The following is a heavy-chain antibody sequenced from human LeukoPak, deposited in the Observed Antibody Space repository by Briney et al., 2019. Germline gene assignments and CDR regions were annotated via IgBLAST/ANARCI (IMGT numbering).Heavy chain of an antibody. V-gene: IGHV3-7*01. CDR1: GFTFGTYW. J-gene: IGHJ4*02. CDR3: ARDVNAGNFDY. CDR2: RREERS. Sequence: GGALRLSCAASGFTFGTYWMAWVRQGPGKGLEWVASRREERSDYVASMKGRFAISRNNDKNSVYLQMNSLRAEDTAVYFCARDVNAGNFDYWGQGTLVTVSS.